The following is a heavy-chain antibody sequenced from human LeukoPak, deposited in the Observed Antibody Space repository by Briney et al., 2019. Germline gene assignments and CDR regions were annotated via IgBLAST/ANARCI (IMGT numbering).Heavy chain of an antibody. J-gene: IGHJ4*02. CDR2: IYYTGST. V-gene: IGHV4-61*01. CDR3: ARDVSGSLDY. D-gene: IGHD1-26*01. CDR1: GYSIRSGYY. Sequence: SETLSLTCSVSGYSIRSGYYWGWIRQPPGKGLEWIGYIYYTGSTNNTSLKSRVTISLDTSKNQFSLKLSSVTAADTAVYYCARDVSGSLDYWGQGTLVTVSS.